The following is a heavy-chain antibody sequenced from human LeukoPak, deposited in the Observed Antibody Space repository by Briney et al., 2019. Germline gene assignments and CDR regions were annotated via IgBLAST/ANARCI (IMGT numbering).Heavy chain of an antibody. CDR3: AKCRAKYDFWSGYLNSPFDY. V-gene: IGHV3-33*06. Sequence: PGRSLRLSCAASGFSFSTYAMHWVRQAPGKGLEWVALIWHDASHTFYTDSVKGRFTISRDNSKNTVYLQMNSLGGEDTAVYYCAKCRAKYDFWSGYLNSPFDYWGQGTLVTVSS. CDR2: IWHDASHT. J-gene: IGHJ4*02. D-gene: IGHD3-3*01. CDR1: GFSFSTYA.